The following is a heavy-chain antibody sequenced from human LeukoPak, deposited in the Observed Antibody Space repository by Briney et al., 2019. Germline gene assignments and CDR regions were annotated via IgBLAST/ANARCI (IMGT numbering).Heavy chain of an antibody. D-gene: IGHD7-27*01. Sequence: GGSLRLSCAASGFTFYNYAMSWVRQAPGRGLEWVSAVTGDGDYTYYADSVRGRFTISRDNSKNSLYLQMNSLRAEDTAVYYCVKEASVAWGYFDLWGRGSLVTVSS. CDR1: GFTFYNYA. CDR3: VKEASVAWGYFDL. J-gene: IGHJ2*01. CDR2: VTGDGDYT. V-gene: IGHV3-23*01.